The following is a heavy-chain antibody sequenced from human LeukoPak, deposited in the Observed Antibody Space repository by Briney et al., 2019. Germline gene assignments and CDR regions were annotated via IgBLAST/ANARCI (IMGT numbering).Heavy chain of an antibody. V-gene: IGHV4-30-4*07. J-gene: IGHJ6*04. Sequence: SETLSLTCAVSGGSISSGGYSWSWIRQPPGKGLEWIGYIYYSGSTYYNPSLKSRVTISVDTSKNQFSLKLSSVTAADTAVYYCARASITSFTLVRLMDVWGKGTTVTISS. D-gene: IGHD3-10*01. CDR1: GGSISSGGYS. CDR3: ARASITSFTLVRLMDV. CDR2: IYYSGST.